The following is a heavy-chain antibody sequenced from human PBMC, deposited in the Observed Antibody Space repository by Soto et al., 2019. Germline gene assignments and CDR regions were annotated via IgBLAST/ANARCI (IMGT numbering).Heavy chain of an antibody. CDR1: GGSFSGYY. Sequence: QVRLQQWGTGLLKSSETLSLTCAVYGGSFSGYYWSWLRQPPGKGLEWFGEINHSGSTNYNPSLKSRVTISVDTSNNQFSLKLTSITAADTGVYYCATANWSHHYFGPWGQGTLVTVSS. V-gene: IGHV4-34*01. D-gene: IGHD1-1*01. J-gene: IGHJ5*02. CDR2: INHSGST. CDR3: ATANWSHHYFGP.